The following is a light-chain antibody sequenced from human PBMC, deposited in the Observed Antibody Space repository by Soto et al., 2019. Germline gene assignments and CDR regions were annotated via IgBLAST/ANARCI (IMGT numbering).Light chain of an antibody. CDR3: QQRSNWLLT. CDR1: KSVSSN. V-gene: IGKV3-11*01. CDR2: DAS. Sequence: EIVLTQSPATLSLSPGERATLSCRASKSVSSNLACYQQNPGQPPRLLIYDASNRATGIPARFSGGGSGTDFTLTISSLEPEDFAVYYCQQRSNWLLTFGGGTKVEIK. J-gene: IGKJ4*01.